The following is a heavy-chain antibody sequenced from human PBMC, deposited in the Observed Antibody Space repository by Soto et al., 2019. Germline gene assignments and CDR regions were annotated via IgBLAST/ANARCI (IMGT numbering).Heavy chain of an antibody. CDR3: ARDQVRVDLEQWLTNSPEIDY. Sequence: APVKVSCKASGYTFTSYAMHWVRQAPGQRLEWMGWINAGNGNTKYSQKFQGRVTITRDTSASTAYMELSSLRSEDTAVYYCARDQVRVDLEQWLTNSPEIDYWGQGTLVTVSS. V-gene: IGHV1-3*01. CDR2: INAGNGNT. CDR1: GYTFTSYA. J-gene: IGHJ4*02. D-gene: IGHD6-19*01.